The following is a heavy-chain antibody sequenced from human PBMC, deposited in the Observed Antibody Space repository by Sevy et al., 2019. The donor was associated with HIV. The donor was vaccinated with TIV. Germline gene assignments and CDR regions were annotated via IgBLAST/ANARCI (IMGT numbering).Heavy chain of an antibody. CDR2: IRNRPNSYTT. CDR1: GFTFSDHY. J-gene: IGHJ6*03. V-gene: IGHV3-72*01. D-gene: IGHD2-15*01. CDR3: VRGPNCGVGGCQQISPYCLDV. Sequence: GGYLRLSCAASGFTFSDHYVDWVRQAPGKGLEWVGRIRNRPNSYTTEYAAYVKGRYTISRDDSRNSVYLQMNSLKTQDSAVYYCVRGPNCGVGGCQQISPYCLDVWGKGATVNVSS.